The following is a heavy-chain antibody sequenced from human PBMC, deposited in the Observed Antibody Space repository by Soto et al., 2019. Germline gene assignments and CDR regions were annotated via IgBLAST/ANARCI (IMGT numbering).Heavy chain of an antibody. CDR1: GFTVSSKY. CDR3: ARDDVLCDGGRCYGVPLDV. CDR2: IQNVGPT. V-gene: IGHV3-66*01. D-gene: IGHD2-15*01. Sequence: GGSLRLSCAASGFTVSSKYMSWVRQAPGKGLEWVSLIQNVGPTYYADSVKGRFTISRDTSENTVHLQMDSLRAEDTAVYYCARDDVLCDGGRCYGVPLDVWGKGTKVTVSS. J-gene: IGHJ6*04.